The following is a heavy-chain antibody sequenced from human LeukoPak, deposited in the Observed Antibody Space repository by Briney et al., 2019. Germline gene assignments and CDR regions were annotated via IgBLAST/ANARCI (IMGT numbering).Heavy chain of an antibody. Sequence: ASVKVSCKASGYTFTGSFIHWGRPGPGQGREWMGWINADSGGTDSAQKFRRMLTMTRDTFISTGYMDLSGLTSDDAAIYYRARAPFCGVGCPPTIDYWGQGTLVTVSS. V-gene: IGHV1-2*02. CDR2: INADSGGT. J-gene: IGHJ4*02. CDR3: ARAPFCGVGCPPTIDY. D-gene: IGHD2-21*02. CDR1: GYTFTGSF.